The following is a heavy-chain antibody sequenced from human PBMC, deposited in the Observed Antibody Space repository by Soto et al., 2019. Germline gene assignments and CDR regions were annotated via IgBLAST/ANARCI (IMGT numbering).Heavy chain of an antibody. V-gene: IGHV3-30*18. CDR3: ANEGSQTIRGSYLSS. J-gene: IGHJ5*02. Sequence: QVQLVESGGGVVRPGRSLRFSCSASGFIFSDYAMHWVRQAPGKGMEWVAVILFDGNKKYYADSVKGRFTISRDNSKNTLYLHMNSLRAEDTAVYYCANEGSQTIRGSYLSSWGQGSLVTVSS. CDR2: ILFDGNKK. D-gene: IGHD1-26*01. CDR1: GFIFSDYA.